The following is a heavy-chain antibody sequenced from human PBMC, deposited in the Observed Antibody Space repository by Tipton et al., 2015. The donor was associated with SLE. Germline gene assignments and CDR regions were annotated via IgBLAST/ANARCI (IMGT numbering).Heavy chain of an antibody. J-gene: IGHJ4*02. D-gene: IGHD1-26*01. CDR2: IYSSGIT. V-gene: IGHV4-39*01. Sequence: GLVKPSETLSLTCTVSGGSISSSYYWGWIRQPPGKGLEWIGSIYSSGITYYNPSLKSRVTISVDTSRNQFSLKLSSVTAADTAVYYCASPNSWSFENYFDYWGQGTLVTVSS. CDR3: ASPNSWSFENYFDY. CDR1: GGSISSSYY.